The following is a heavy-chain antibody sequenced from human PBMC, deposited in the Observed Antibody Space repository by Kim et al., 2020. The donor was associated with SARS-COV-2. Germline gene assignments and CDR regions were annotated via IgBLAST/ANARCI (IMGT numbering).Heavy chain of an antibody. CDR2: ISAYNGNT. Sequence: ASVKVSCKASGYTFTSYGISWVRQAPGQGLEWMGWISAYNGNTNYAQKLQGRVTMTTDTSTSTAYMELRSLRSDDTAVYYCARAVRVGATNGPLYYGMDVWGQGTTVTVSS. CDR1: GYTFTSYG. V-gene: IGHV1-18*04. J-gene: IGHJ6*02. CDR3: ARAVRVGATNGPLYYGMDV. D-gene: IGHD1-26*01.